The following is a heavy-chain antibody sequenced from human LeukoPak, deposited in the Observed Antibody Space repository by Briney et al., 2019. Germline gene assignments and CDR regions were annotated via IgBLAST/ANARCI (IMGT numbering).Heavy chain of an antibody. CDR2: IYTSGST. Sequence: SETLSLTCTVSGGSISSYYWSWIRQPPGKGLEWIGCIYTSGSTNYNPSLKSRVTISVDTSKNQFSLKLSSVTAADTAVYYCARHDSSGYYYFDYWGQGTLVTVSS. CDR3: ARHDSSGYYYFDY. J-gene: IGHJ4*02. V-gene: IGHV4-4*09. CDR1: GGSISSYY. D-gene: IGHD3-22*01.